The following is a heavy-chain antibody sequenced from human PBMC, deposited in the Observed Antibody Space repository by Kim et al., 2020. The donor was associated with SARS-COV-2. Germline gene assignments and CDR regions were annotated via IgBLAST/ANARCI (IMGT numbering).Heavy chain of an antibody. CDR2: IDYSGST. D-gene: IGHD3-10*01. Sequence: SETLSLTCTVSGGSISSSSYYWGWIRQPPGKGLEWIGSIDYSGSTYYNPSLKSRVTISVDTSKNQFSLKLSSVTAADTAVYYCAGQGRGVIMEMDYWGQG. J-gene: IGHJ4*02. CDR3: AGQGRGVIMEMDY. CDR1: GGSISSSSYY. V-gene: IGHV4-39*01.